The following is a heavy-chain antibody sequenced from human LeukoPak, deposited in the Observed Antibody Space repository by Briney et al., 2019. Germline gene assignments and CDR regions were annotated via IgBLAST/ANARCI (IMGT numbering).Heavy chain of an antibody. CDR1: GFTFSSYA. Sequence: GGSLRLSCAASGFTFSSYAMHWVRQAPGKGLEWVAVISYDGSNKYYADSVKGRFTISRDNSKNTLYLQMNSLRAEDTAVYYCARWDTAMVTGGYYFDYWGQGTLVTVSS. J-gene: IGHJ4*02. D-gene: IGHD5-18*01. CDR2: ISYDGSNK. CDR3: ARWDTAMVTGGYYFDY. V-gene: IGHV3-30-3*01.